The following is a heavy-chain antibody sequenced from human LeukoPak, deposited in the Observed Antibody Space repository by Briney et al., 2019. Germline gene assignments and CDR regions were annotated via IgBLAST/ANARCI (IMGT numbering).Heavy chain of an antibody. V-gene: IGHV1-2*02. D-gene: IGHD2-2*01. CDR1: GYTFTGYY. J-gene: IGHJ4*02. CDR2: INPNSGGT. CDR3: ASGGIVVVPAANFDY. Sequence: ASVKVSCKASGYTFTGYYMHWVRQAPGQGLEWMGWINPNSGGTNYAQKFQGRVTMTRDTSISTAYMELSRLRSDDTAVYYCASGGIVVVPAANFDYWGQGTLVTVSS.